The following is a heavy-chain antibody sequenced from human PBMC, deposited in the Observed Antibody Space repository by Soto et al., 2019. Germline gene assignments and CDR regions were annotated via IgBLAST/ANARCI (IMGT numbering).Heavy chain of an antibody. D-gene: IGHD3-16*01. CDR3: ARGEGVPGYDHGMDV. CDR2: ASFDGSKK. Sequence: VGSLRLSCAASGFTFTSYAMDWVRQAPGKGLEWVAVASFDGSKKYYADSVKGRFTISRDNSKNTVYLQMNSLRAEDTAVYYCARGEGVPGYDHGMDVWGQGTTVTVSS. CDR1: GFTFTSYA. J-gene: IGHJ6*02. V-gene: IGHV3-30-3*01.